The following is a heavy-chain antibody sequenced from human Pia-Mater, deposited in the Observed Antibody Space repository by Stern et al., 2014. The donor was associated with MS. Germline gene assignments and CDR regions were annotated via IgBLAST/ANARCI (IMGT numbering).Heavy chain of an antibody. CDR2: IYPGDSDT. CDR1: GYNFNIYW. Sequence: EVQLVESGPEVRKPGESLKISCKGSGYNFNIYWIAWVRQMPGKGLEWMGIIYPGDSDTRYSPSFQGHVTFSVDKSIRTAYLHLSGLNASDTAMYYCARQTTGWYSDYWGQGTLVAVSS. J-gene: IGHJ4*02. D-gene: IGHD6-19*01. V-gene: IGHV5-51*01. CDR3: ARQTTGWYSDY.